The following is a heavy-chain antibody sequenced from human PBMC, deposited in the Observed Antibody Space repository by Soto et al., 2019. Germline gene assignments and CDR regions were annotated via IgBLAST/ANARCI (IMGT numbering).Heavy chain of an antibody. V-gene: IGHV4-59*01. CDR2: IYYSGST. CDR1: GGSISSYY. Sequence: PSETLSLTCTVSGGSISSYYWSWIRQPPGKGLEWIGYIYYSGSTNYNPSLKSRVTISVDTSKNQFSLKLSSVTAADTAVYYCAXDLGYYYDSRGYKAFDIWGQGTMVTVSS. D-gene: IGHD3-22*01. J-gene: IGHJ3*02. CDR3: AXDLGYYYDSRGYKAFDI.